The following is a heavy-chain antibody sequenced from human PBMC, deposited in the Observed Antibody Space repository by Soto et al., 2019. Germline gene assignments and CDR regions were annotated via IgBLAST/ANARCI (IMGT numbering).Heavy chain of an antibody. CDR1: GGTFSSYT. Sequence: VQLVQSGAEVKKPGSSVKVSCKASGGTFSSYTISWVRQAPGQGLEWMGRIIPILGIANYAQKFQGRVTITADKSTSTAYMELSRLRSEDTAVYYCARLYSSGWYLDYWGQGTLVTVSS. CDR3: ARLYSSGWYLDY. CDR2: IIPILGIA. D-gene: IGHD6-19*01. V-gene: IGHV1-69*02. J-gene: IGHJ4*02.